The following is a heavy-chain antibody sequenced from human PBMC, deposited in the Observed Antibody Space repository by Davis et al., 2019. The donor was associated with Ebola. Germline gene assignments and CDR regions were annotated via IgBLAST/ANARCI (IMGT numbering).Heavy chain of an antibody. J-gene: IGHJ6*02. CDR3: ARMCSGPMCGGGMDV. CDR2: ISGSGGST. CDR1: GFTVSSNY. V-gene: IGHV3-23*01. D-gene: IGHD6-19*01. Sequence: GESLKISCAASGFTVSSNYMSWVRQAPGKGLEWVSAISGSGGSTYYADSVKGRFTISRDNSKNTLYLQMNSLRAEDTAVYYCARMCSGPMCGGGMDVWGQGTTVTGSS.